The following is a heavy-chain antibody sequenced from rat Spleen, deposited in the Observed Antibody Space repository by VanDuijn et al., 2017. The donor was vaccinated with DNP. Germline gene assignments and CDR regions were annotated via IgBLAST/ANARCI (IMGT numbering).Heavy chain of an antibody. V-gene: IGHV5-27*01. J-gene: IGHJ2*01. Sequence: EVQLVESGGGLVQPGRSLKLSCAVSGITFSNYYMAWVRQAPTKGLEWVAYISTGGGSTSYRDFVKGRFTMSSDDARSTLFLQMDSLRSEDTATYYCAGRPPPTRGPFDYWGQGVTVTVSS. CDR1: GITFSNYY. CDR2: ISTGGGST. CDR3: AGRPPPTRGPFDY. D-gene: IGHD1-4*01.